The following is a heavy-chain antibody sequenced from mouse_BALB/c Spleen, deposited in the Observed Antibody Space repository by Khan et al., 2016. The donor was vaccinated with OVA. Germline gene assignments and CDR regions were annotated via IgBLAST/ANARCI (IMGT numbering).Heavy chain of an antibody. CDR1: GYTFSSYW. D-gene: IGHD2-2*01. Sequence: QVQLQQSGADLMKPGASVKISCKAIGYTFSSYWIEWVKQRPGHGLEWIGDILPGSPSINYNEKFKGKATFTADTSSNTAYMQLSSLTSEDSAVYHCARGGYGGFAYWGQGTLVTVSA. CDR3: ARGGYGGFAY. V-gene: IGHV1-9*01. CDR2: ILPGSPSI. J-gene: IGHJ3*01.